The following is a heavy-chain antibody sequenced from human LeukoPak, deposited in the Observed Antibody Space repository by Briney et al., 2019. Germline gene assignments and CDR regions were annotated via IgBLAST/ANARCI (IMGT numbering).Heavy chain of an antibody. CDR2: TYYRSKWYS. CDR1: GDSVSSIRAA. CDR3: ARDLSGIFDP. V-gene: IGHV6-1*01. J-gene: IGHJ5*02. Sequence: SQTLSLTCALSGDSVSSIRAAWNWLRQSPSRGLEWLGRTYYRSKWYSDYAVSVKSRITINPDTSKNQFSLQLNSVTPEDTAVYYCARDLSGIFDPWGQGTLVTVSS. D-gene: IGHD3-10*01.